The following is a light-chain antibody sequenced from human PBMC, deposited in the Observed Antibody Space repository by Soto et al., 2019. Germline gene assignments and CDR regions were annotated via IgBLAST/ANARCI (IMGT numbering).Light chain of an antibody. CDR3: QQRSNWPAIT. CDR1: QSVSSY. V-gene: IGKV3-11*01. J-gene: IGKJ5*01. CDR2: DAS. Sequence: EIVLTQSPATLSLSPGQRATLSCXXSQSVSSYLAWYQQKPGQAPGLFIYDASNRATGIPARFSGSGSGTDFTLTISSLQSEDFAVYYCQQRSNWPAITFGQGTRLEIK.